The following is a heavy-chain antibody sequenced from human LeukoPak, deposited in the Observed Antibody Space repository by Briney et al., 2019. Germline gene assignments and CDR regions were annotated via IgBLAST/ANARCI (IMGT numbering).Heavy chain of an antibody. CDR2: IIPIFGTA. CDR1: GGTFSSYA. V-gene: IGHV1-69*01. D-gene: IGHD2-2*01. J-gene: IGHJ4*02. CDR3: ARVVVVPAARRPLYYFGY. Sequence: ASVKVSCKASGGTFSSYAISWVRQAPGQGLEWMGGIIPIFGTANYAQKFQGRVTITADESTSTAYMELSSLRSEDTAVYYCARVVVVPAARRPLYYFGYWGQGTLVTVSS.